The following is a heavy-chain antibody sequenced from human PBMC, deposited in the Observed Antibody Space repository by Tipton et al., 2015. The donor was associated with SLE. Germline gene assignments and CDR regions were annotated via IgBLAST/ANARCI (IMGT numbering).Heavy chain of an antibody. Sequence: SLRLSCAGSGFPFSNVWMSWVRQAPGKGLEWVAVIWYDGSNKYYADSVKGRFTISRDNSKNTLYLQMNSLRAEDTAVYYCAKGLTENWYFDLWGRGTLVTVSS. D-gene: IGHD1-20*01. CDR1: GFPFSNVW. J-gene: IGHJ2*01. CDR3: AKGLTENWYFDL. V-gene: IGHV3-30*18. CDR2: IWYDGSNK.